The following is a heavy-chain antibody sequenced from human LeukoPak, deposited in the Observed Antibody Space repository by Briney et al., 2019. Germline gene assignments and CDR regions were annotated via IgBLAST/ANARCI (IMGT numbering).Heavy chain of an antibody. V-gene: IGHV4-34*01. Sequence: SETLSLTCAVYGGSFSGYYWSWIRQPPGKGLEWIGEINHSGSTNYNPSLKSRVTMSVDTSKNQFSLKLSSVTAADTAVYCCASGGRVGVLWGWFDPWGQGTLVTVSS. CDR3: ASGGRVGVLWGWFDP. CDR1: GGSFSGYY. D-gene: IGHD3-10*01. J-gene: IGHJ5*02. CDR2: INHSGST.